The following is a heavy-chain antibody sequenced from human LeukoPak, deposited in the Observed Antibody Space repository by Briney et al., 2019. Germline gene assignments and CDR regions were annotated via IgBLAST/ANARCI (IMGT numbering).Heavy chain of an antibody. Sequence: GESLKTSCKGSGYSFTSYWIGWVRQMPGKGLEWMGIIYPGDSDTRYSPSFQGQVTISADKSISTAYLQWSSLKASDTAMYYCATPGYSSGWFANFGYWGQGTLVTVSS. V-gene: IGHV5-51*01. CDR3: ATPGYSSGWFANFGY. D-gene: IGHD6-19*01. J-gene: IGHJ4*02. CDR1: GYSFTSYW. CDR2: IYPGDSDT.